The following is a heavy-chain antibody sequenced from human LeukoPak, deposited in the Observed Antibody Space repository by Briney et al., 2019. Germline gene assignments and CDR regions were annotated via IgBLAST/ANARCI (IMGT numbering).Heavy chain of an antibody. D-gene: IGHD5-18*01. J-gene: IGHJ4*02. Sequence: TGGSLRLSCAASGFTFSNYWMHWVRQAPGKGLVWVSQINNDGGTTNYADSVKGRFTISRDNSKNTLYLQLNSLRVEDTAVYYCATEGLPHSYGYPTDYWGQGTLVTVSS. CDR3: ATEGLPHSYGYPTDY. V-gene: IGHV3-74*01. CDR1: GFTFSNYW. CDR2: INNDGGTT.